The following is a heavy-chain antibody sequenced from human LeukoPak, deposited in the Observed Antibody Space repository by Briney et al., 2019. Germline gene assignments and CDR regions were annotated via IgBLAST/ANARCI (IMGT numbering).Heavy chain of an antibody. D-gene: IGHD3-22*01. CDR1: GYTFTGYY. CDR2: IIPILGIA. Sequence: SVKVSCKASGYTFTGYYMHWVRQAPGQGLVWMGRIIPILGIANYAQKFQGRVTITADKSTSTAYMELSSLRSEDTAVYYCAREYLSDSSGYYYYYYGMDVWGQGTTVTVSS. J-gene: IGHJ6*02. V-gene: IGHV1-69*04. CDR3: AREYLSDSSGYYYYYYGMDV.